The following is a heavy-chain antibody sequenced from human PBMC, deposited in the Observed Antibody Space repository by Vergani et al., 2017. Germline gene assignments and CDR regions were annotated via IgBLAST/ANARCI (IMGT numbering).Heavy chain of an antibody. CDR3: AKEGSGDYFVTAFDI. Sequence: QVQLVESGGGVVQPGGSLRLSCAASGFTFSSYVMHWVRQAPGKELEWVAFIRYDGSNKYYADSVKGRFTISRDNSKNTLYLQMNSLGAEDTAVYYCAKEGSGDYFVTAFDIWGQGTMVTVSS. D-gene: IGHD4-17*01. V-gene: IGHV3-30*02. CDR1: GFTFSSYV. J-gene: IGHJ3*02. CDR2: IRYDGSNK.